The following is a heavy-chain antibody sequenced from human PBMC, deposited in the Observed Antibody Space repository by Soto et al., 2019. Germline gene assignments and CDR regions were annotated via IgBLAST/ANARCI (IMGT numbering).Heavy chain of an antibody. CDR1: GYTFTSYD. CDR3: ARGPLLWFGELLYAFDI. D-gene: IGHD3-10*01. V-gene: IGHV1-8*01. CDR2: MNPNSGNT. Sequence: ASVKVSCKASGYTFTSYDIHWVRQATGQGLEWMGWMNPNSGNTGYAQKFQGRVTMTRNTSISTAYMELSSLRSEDTAVYYWARGPLLWFGELLYAFDIWGQGTMVTVSS. J-gene: IGHJ3*02.